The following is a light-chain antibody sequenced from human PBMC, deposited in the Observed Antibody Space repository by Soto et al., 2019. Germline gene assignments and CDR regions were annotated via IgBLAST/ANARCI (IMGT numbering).Light chain of an antibody. CDR1: QSVGSN. CDR2: DAS. CDR3: QQYNDWPPMYT. V-gene: IGKV3-15*01. Sequence: EIVMTQSPDTLSVSAGERASLSCRASQSVGSNLAWYQQRPGQAPRLLIFDASTRATNIPVRFSGSGSGTDFTLTLSSLQSEDFAVYYCQQYNDWPPMYTFGQGTKLEIK. J-gene: IGKJ2*01.